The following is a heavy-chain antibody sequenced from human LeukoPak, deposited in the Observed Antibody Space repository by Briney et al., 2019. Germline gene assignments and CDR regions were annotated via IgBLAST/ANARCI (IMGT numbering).Heavy chain of an antibody. CDR2: IYYSGST. CDR3: ARLRNYYGSGSYLLRYYGMDV. Sequence: SETLSLTCTVSVGSISSYYWSWIRQPPGKGLEWIGYIYYSGSTNYNPSLKSRVTISVDTSKNQFSLKLSSVTAADTAVYYCARLRNYYGSGSYLLRYYGMDVWGQGTTVTVSS. V-gene: IGHV4-59*08. CDR1: VGSISSYY. J-gene: IGHJ6*02. D-gene: IGHD3-10*01.